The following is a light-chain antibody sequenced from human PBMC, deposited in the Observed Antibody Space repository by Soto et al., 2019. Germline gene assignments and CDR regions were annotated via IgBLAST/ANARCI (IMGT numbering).Light chain of an antibody. Sequence: DIQVTQSPSSLSASVGDRVTITCRASPSIRTYLNWYQERPGKPPKLLIHNASTLQSGVPLRFSGSGSGTDFTLTISSLQPEDFATYYCQQTYSTLNSFGQGTKLEIK. J-gene: IGKJ2*03. CDR1: PSIRTY. CDR3: QQTYSTLNS. CDR2: NAS. V-gene: IGKV1-39*01.